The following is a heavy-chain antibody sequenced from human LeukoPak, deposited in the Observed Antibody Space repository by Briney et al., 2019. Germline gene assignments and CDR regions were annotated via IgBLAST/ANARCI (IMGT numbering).Heavy chain of an antibody. CDR1: GGSISSYY. J-gene: IGHJ4*02. CDR3: ARHQRNYLDY. V-gene: IGHV4-4*09. Sequence: SETLSLTCTVSGGSISSYYWSWIRQPPGKGLEWIGYIYTSGSTNYNPSLKSRVTISVDTSKNQFSLKLSSVTAADTAVYYCARHQRNYLDYCGQGTLVTVSS. CDR2: IYTSGST.